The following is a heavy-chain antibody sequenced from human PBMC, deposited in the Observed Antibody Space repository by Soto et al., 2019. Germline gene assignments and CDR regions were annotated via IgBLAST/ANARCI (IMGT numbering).Heavy chain of an antibody. D-gene: IGHD5-18*01. V-gene: IGHV3-53*01. CDR2: IYSGGST. J-gene: IGHJ4*02. CDR1: GFTVSSNY. CDR3: AGESKYSYGREKDY. Sequence: GGSLRLSCAASGFTVSSNYMSWVRQAPGKGLEWVSVIYSGGSTNYADSVKGRFTISRDNSKNTLYLQMNSLRAEATAVYYCAGESKYSYGREKDYRGRGSLGTV.